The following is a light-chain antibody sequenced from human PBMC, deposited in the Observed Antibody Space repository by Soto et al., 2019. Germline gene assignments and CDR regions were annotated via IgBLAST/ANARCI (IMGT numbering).Light chain of an antibody. V-gene: IGKV3-20*01. CDR3: LQYGNSPAWT. CDR2: GAS. J-gene: IGKJ1*01. CDR1: QSVSSSY. Sequence: EIVLTQSPGTLSLSPGERATLSCRASQSVSSSYLAWYQQKPGQAPRLLIYGASSRATGIPDRFSGSGSGTDFTFTISRLEPEDFAVYYCLQYGNSPAWTFGQGTKVEIK.